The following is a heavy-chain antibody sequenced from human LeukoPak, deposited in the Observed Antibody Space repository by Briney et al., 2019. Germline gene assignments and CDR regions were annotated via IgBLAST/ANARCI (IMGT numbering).Heavy chain of an antibody. CDR3: ASAYYGSGSYYKIFDY. Sequence: GGSLGLSCAASGFTVSSNYMSWVRQAPGKGLKWVSVIYSGGSTYYADSVKGRFTISRDNSKNTLYLQMNSLRAEDTAVYYCASAYYGSGSYYKIFDYWGQGTLVTVSS. D-gene: IGHD3-10*01. V-gene: IGHV3-53*01. CDR1: GFTVSSNY. J-gene: IGHJ4*02. CDR2: IYSGGST.